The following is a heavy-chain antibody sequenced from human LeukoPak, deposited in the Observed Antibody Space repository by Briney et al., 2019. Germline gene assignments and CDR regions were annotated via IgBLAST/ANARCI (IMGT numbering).Heavy chain of an antibody. D-gene: IGHD3-10*01. CDR3: AKDGPLLWFGPTDA. J-gene: IGHJ5*02. CDR1: GFTFSTYG. Sequence: GGSPRLSCVASGFTFSTYGMSWVHQAPGKGLEWVAAVSSTGSGTYYPDSLKGRFIISRDNSQNTVFLQMNSLRPEDTAFYFCAKDGPLLWFGPTDAWGQGILVTVSS. V-gene: IGHV3-23*01. CDR2: VSSTGSGT.